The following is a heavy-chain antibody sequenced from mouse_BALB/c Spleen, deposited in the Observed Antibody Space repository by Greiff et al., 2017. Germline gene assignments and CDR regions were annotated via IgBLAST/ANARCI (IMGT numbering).Heavy chain of an antibody. J-gene: IGHJ3*01. V-gene: IGHV2-9*02. CDR2: IWAGGST. CDR3: ARDSNYEFAY. Sequence: VKVVESGPGLVAPSQSLSITCTVSGFSLTSYGVHWVRQPPGKGLEWLGVIWAGGSTNYNSALMSRLSISKDNSKSQVFLKMNSLQTDDTAMYYCARDSNYEFAYWGQGTLVTVSA. D-gene: IGHD2-5*01. CDR1: GFSLTSYG.